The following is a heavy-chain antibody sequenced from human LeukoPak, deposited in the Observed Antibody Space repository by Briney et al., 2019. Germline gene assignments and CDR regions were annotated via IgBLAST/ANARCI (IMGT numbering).Heavy chain of an antibody. CDR2: IIPIFGTA. V-gene: IGHV1-69*01. Sequence: ASVKVSCKASGGTFSSYAISWVRQAPGQGLEWMGGIIPIFGTANYAQKFQGRVTITADESTSTAYMELSSLRSEDTAVYYCARIAREVITLDWFDPWGQGTLVTVSS. CDR3: ARIAREVITLDWFDP. D-gene: IGHD3-22*01. CDR1: GGTFSSYA. J-gene: IGHJ5*02.